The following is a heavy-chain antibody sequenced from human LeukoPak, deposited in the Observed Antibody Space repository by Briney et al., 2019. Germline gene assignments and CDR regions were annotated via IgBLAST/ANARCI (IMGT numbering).Heavy chain of an antibody. CDR1: GYTLTELF. D-gene: IGHD2-2*01. CDR3: ARSEADITYSCSVCTEYFHL. J-gene: IGHJ1*01. Sequence: ASVKVSCKVSGYTLTELFMHWVRQAPGQGLEWMGWINPNSGGTKYAQRFQGRVTMTRDTSITTAYMELSGLRSDDTAVYYCARSEADITYSCSVCTEYFHLWGQGTLIIVSS. CDR2: INPNSGGT. V-gene: IGHV1-2*02.